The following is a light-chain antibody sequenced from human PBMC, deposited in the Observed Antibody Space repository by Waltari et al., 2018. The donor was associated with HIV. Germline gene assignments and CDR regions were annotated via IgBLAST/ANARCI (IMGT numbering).Light chain of an antibody. CDR3: QQYEKWPVT. V-gene: IGKV3-15*01. CDR2: DTS. CDR1: QSIDIH. Sequence: EILMTQSPATLSLSPGARASLSCRARQSIDIHLAWFQQKPGQVPRRLTYDTSTRATEIPARFSGSGSGTEFTLTISSLQSEDSEVYYCQQYEKWPVTFGQGTRLEIK. J-gene: IGKJ5*01.